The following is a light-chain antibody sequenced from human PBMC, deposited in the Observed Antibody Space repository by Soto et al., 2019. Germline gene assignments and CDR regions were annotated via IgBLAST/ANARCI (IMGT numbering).Light chain of an antibody. J-gene: IGLJ2*01. CDR1: SSDVGGYNY. CDR3: SSDTSSSTVV. CDR2: DVT. V-gene: IGLV2-14*01. Sequence: QSALTQPASVSGSPGQSITISCTGTSSDVGGYNYVSWYQQYPGKAPKLMIYDVTNRPSGVSSRFSGSKSGNTASLTISGLQAEDEADYYCSSDTSSSTVVFGGGTKLTVL.